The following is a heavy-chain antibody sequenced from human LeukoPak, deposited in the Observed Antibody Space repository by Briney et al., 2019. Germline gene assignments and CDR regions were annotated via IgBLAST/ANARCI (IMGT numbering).Heavy chain of an antibody. CDR3: AAGYSGYSSGDY. CDR1: GFTFPSST. Sequence: ASVKVSCKASGFTFPSSTVQWVRQARGQRLEWIGWIVVGSGYTNYAQKFQERVTITRDMSTSTAYMELSSLRSEDTAVYYCAAGYSGYSSGDYWGQGTLVTVSS. D-gene: IGHD1-26*01. J-gene: IGHJ4*02. CDR2: IVVGSGYT. V-gene: IGHV1-58*01.